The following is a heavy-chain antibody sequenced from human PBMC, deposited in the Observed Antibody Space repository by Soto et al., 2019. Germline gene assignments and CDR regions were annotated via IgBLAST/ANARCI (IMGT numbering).Heavy chain of an antibody. D-gene: IGHD1-7*01. J-gene: IGHJ5*02. V-gene: IGHV1-69*13. CDR3: ASQYNWNYKYNWFDP. Sequence: GASVKVSCKASGGTFSSYAISWVRQAPGQGLEWMGGIIPIFGTANYAQKFQGRVTITADESTSTAYMELSSLRSEDTAVYYCASQYNWNYKYNWFDPWGQGTLVTVSS. CDR1: GGTFSSYA. CDR2: IIPIFGTA.